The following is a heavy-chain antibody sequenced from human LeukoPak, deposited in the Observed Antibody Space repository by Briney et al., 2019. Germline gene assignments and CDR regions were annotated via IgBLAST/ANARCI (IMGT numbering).Heavy chain of an antibody. CDR1: GGSISSTSYY. V-gene: IGHV4-39*01. Sequence: PSETLPLTCTVSGGSISSTSYYWGWIRQPPGKGLEWIGSIYYSGSTHYNPSLKSRVTISVDTSKSQFSLKLSSVTAADTAVYYCARHCRTTSCYLYDYWGQGTLVTVSS. CDR2: IYYSGST. J-gene: IGHJ4*02. CDR3: ARHCRTTSCYLYDY. D-gene: IGHD2-2*01.